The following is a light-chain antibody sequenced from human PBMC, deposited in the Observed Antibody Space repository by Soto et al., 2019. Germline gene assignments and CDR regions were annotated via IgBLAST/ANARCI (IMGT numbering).Light chain of an antibody. Sequence: EVVLTQSPGTLSLSPGERVTLSCRASQSVLRSFLAWYQRRPGQAPRLLIYDASTRATGIPDRFGGSGSGTDFTLTITRLEPEDFAVYFCQQYGSSPRTFGQGTKVEIK. V-gene: IGKV3-20*01. CDR3: QQYGSSPRT. J-gene: IGKJ1*01. CDR2: DAS. CDR1: QSVLRSF.